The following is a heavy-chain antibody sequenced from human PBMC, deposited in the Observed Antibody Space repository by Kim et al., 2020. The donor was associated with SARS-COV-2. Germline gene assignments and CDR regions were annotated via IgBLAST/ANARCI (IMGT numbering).Heavy chain of an antibody. CDR3: VSRVDSSSWVTGPGVDDY. Sequence: GGSLRLSCSASGFTFSSYAMHWVRQAPGKGLEYVSAISSNGGSTYYADSVKGRFTISRDNSKNTLYLQMSSLRAEDTAVYYCVSRVDSSSWVTGPGVDDYWGQGTLVTVSS. CDR1: GFTFSSYA. V-gene: IGHV3-64D*06. J-gene: IGHJ4*02. CDR2: ISSNGGST. D-gene: IGHD6-13*01.